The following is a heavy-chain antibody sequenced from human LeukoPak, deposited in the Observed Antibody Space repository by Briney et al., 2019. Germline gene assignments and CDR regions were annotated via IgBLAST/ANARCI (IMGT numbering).Heavy chain of an antibody. CDR1: GFTFSSYR. Sequence: GGSLRLSCAASGFTFSSYRMNWVGQAAGKGRDWVAHIKEDGSDKYHVDSVEGRFTISRDNAKNSLYLQMNSLRAEDTAVYYCARELNWDADYWGQGTLVTVSS. V-gene: IGHV3-7*01. J-gene: IGHJ4*02. D-gene: IGHD1-1*01. CDR2: IKEDGSDK. CDR3: ARELNWDADY.